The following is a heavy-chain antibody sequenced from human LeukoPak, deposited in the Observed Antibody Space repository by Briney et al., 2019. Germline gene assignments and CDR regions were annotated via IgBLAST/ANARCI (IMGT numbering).Heavy chain of an antibody. Sequence: PGGSLRLSCAASGFTFSSYAMSWVRQAPGKGLEWVSYISSSGSTIYYADSVKGRFTISRDNAKNSLYLQMNSLRAEDTAVYYCARVGRDILTGYYYYYYGMDVWGQGTTVTVSS. J-gene: IGHJ6*02. CDR2: ISSSGSTI. CDR1: GFTFSSYA. V-gene: IGHV3-48*04. D-gene: IGHD3-9*01. CDR3: ARVGRDILTGYYYYYYGMDV.